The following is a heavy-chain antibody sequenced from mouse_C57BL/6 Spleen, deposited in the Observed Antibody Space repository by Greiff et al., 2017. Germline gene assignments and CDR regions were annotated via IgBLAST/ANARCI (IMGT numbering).Heavy chain of an antibody. CDR2: IYPRSGNT. CDR1: GYTFTSYG. J-gene: IGHJ2*01. CDR3: SRCDDDKGS. V-gene: IGHV1-81*01. D-gene: IGHD2-4*01. Sequence: QVQLQQSGAELARPGASVKLSCKASGYTFTSYGISWVKQRTGQGLEWIGGIYPRSGNTYYTEKFQGKATLTADKSYSTAYMELRSLTSEDAAVYFCSRCDDDKGSWGQGTTLTVSS.